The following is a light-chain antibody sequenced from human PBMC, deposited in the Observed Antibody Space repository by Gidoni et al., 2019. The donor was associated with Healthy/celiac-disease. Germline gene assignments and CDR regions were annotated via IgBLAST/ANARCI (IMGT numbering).Light chain of an antibody. CDR1: QSISSY. Sequence: DIQMTQSPSSLSASVGDRVTTTCRASQSISSYLNWYQQKPGKAPKLLIYAASSLQSGVPSRFSGSGSGTDFTLTISSLQPEDFATYYCQQSYSTLVTFXXXTKVEIK. V-gene: IGKV1-39*01. J-gene: IGKJ1*01. CDR2: AAS. CDR3: QQSYSTLVT.